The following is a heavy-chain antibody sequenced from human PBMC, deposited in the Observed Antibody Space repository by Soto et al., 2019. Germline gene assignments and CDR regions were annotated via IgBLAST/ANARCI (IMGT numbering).Heavy chain of an antibody. CDR1: GGSISSYY. D-gene: IGHD3-16*01. Sequence: PSETLSLTCTVSGGSISSYYWSWIRQHPGKGLEWIGYIYYSGSTNYNPSLKSRVTISVDTSKNQFSLKLSSVTAADTAVYYCARGVRLGELAPMDVWGQGTTVTVSS. V-gene: IGHV4-59*01. CDR2: IYYSGST. J-gene: IGHJ6*02. CDR3: ARGVRLGELAPMDV.